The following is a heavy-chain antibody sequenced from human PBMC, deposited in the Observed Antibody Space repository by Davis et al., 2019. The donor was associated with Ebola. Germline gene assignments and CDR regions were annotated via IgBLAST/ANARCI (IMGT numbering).Heavy chain of an antibody. J-gene: IGHJ5*02. CDR3: ARDGAVAGMRWFDP. V-gene: IGHV3-33*01. D-gene: IGHD6-19*01. CDR2: IWYDGSNK. Sequence: PGGSLRLSCAASGFTFSSYGMHWVRQAPGKGLEWVAVIWYDGSNKYYADSVKGRFTISRDNSKNTLYLQMNSLRAEDTAVYYCARDGAVAGMRWFDPWGQGTLVTVSS. CDR1: GFTFSSYG.